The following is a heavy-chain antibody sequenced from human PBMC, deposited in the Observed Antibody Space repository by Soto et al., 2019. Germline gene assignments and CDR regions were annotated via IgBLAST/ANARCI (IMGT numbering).Heavy chain of an antibody. V-gene: IGHV3-20*04. CDR2: INWNGGST. Sequence: GGSLRLSCAASGCTFVDYGMIWVRQAPGKGLEWVSGINWNGGSTGYADSVKGRFTISRDNAKNSLYLQMNSLRAEDTALYYCAREVSSSWIDYWGQGTLVTVSS. CDR3: AREVSSSWIDY. CDR1: GCTFVDYG. D-gene: IGHD6-13*01. J-gene: IGHJ4*02.